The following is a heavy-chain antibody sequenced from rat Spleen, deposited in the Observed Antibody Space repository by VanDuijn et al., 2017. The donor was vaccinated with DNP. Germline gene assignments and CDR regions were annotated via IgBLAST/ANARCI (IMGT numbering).Heavy chain of an antibody. D-gene: IGHD2-1*01. V-gene: IGHV2-32*01. J-gene: IGHJ2*01. Sequence: QVQLEESGPGLVQPSQTLSLTCTVSGFSLTSYHVHWVRQPPGKSLEWMGVMWTDGDTSYNSALKSRLSISRDTSKRQNFLKMNSLQTEDTATYYCARVPYTYYFDYWGQGVMVAVSS. CDR2: MWTDGDT. CDR3: ARVPYTYYFDY. CDR1: GFSLTSYH.